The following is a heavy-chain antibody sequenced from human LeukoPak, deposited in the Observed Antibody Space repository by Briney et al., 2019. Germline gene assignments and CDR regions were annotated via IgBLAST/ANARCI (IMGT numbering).Heavy chain of an antibody. CDR1: GGSISSSN. J-gene: IGHJ3*02. V-gene: IGHV3-21*04. CDR3: ARRPYAGAFDI. D-gene: IGHD4-17*01. CDR2: ISSSSSYI. Sequence: GTLSLTCAVSGGSISSSNWWSWVRQAPGKGLEWVSSISSSSSYIYYADSVKGRFTISRDNAKNSLYLQMSSLRVEHTAIYYCARRPYAGAFDIWGQGTMVTVSS.